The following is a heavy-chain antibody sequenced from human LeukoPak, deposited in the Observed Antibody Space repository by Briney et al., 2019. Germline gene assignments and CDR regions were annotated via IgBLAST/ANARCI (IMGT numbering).Heavy chain of an antibody. CDR2: IYPGDSDT. Sequence: GESLKISCKGSGYSFTSYWIGWVRQMPGKGLEWMGIIYPGDSDTRYSPSFQGQVTISADKSISTAYLQWSSLKASDTAMYYCATANYDFWSGYPDRLDYWGQGTLVTVSS. CDR3: ATANYDFWSGYPDRLDY. CDR1: GYSFTSYW. J-gene: IGHJ4*02. D-gene: IGHD3-3*01. V-gene: IGHV5-51*01.